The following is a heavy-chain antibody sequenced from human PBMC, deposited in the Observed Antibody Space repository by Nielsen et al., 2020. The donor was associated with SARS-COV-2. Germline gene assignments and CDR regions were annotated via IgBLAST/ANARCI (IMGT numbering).Heavy chain of an antibody. V-gene: IGHV1-69*13. J-gene: IGHJ4*02. CDR3: ARDHSSGWYYFDY. Sequence: SVKVSCKASGGTFSSYAISWVRQAPGQGLEWMGGIIPIFGTTNYAQKFQGRVTITADESTSTAYMELSSLRSEDTAVYYCARDHSSGWYYFDYWGQGTLVTVSS. D-gene: IGHD6-19*01. CDR1: GGTFSSYA. CDR2: IIPIFGTT.